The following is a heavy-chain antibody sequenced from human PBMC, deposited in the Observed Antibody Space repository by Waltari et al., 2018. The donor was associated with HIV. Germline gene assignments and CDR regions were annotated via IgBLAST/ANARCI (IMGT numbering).Heavy chain of an antibody. D-gene: IGHD3-22*01. V-gene: IGHV4-59*08. CDR3: ARLGTMIEEGGY. Sequence: QVQLQESGPGLVKPSETLSLTCTVSGGSISSYYWSWIRQPPGKGLEWIGYIYYSGSTNYNPSLKSRVTISVDTSKNQFALKLSSVTAADTAVYYCARLGTMIEEGGYWGQGTLVTVSS. CDR2: IYYSGST. CDR1: GGSISSYY. J-gene: IGHJ4*02.